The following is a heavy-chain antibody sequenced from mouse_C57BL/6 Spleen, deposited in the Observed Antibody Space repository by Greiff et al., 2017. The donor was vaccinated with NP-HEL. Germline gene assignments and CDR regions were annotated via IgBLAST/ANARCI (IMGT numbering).Heavy chain of an antibody. CDR2: IHPNSGST. J-gene: IGHJ4*01. CDR3: AKKGGWDEGYAMDY. V-gene: IGHV1-64*01. CDR1: GYTFTSYW. Sequence: QVQLQQPGAELVKPGASVKLSCKASGYTFTSYWMHWVKQRPGQGLEWIGMIHPNSGSTNYNEKFKSKATLTVDKSSSPAYMQLSSLTSEDSAVYYCAKKGGWDEGYAMDYWGQGTSVTVSS. D-gene: IGHD4-1*01.